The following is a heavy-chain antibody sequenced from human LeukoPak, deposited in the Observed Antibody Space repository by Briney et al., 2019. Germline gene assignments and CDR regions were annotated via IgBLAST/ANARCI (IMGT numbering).Heavy chain of an antibody. CDR2: IGTAGDT. V-gene: IGHV3-13*01. Sequence: GGSLRLSCAASGFTFSNYDMLWVRQPTGKGLEWVSGIGTAGDTYYADSVKGRFTISRENAKNSFYLQVNSLRAGDTAVYYCARGLWFGDISRAAFDIWGQGTMVVVSS. CDR1: GFTFSNYD. D-gene: IGHD3-10*01. J-gene: IGHJ3*02. CDR3: ARGLWFGDISRAAFDI.